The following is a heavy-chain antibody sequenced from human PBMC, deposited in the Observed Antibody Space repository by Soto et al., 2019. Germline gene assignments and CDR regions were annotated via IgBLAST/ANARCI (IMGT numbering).Heavy chain of an antibody. CDR1: GFTFSSYG. J-gene: IGHJ6*02. Sequence: PGGSLRLSCAASGFTFSSYGMHWVRQAPGKGLEWVAVISYDGSNKYYADSVKGRFTISRDNSKNTLYLQMNSLRAEDTAVYYCATSTGGTGYDFGSGYPPYGMDVWGQGTTVTVSS. CDR3: ATSTGGTGYDFGSGYPPYGMDV. D-gene: IGHD3-3*01. CDR2: ISYDGSNK. V-gene: IGHV3-30*03.